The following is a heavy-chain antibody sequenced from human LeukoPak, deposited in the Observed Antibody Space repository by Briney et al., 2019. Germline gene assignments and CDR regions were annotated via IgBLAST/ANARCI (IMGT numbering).Heavy chain of an antibody. J-gene: IGHJ6*03. CDR2: INHSGST. D-gene: IGHD6-6*01. CDR3: ARYQYSSSSDYYYYYYMDV. V-gene: IGHV4-34*01. Sequence: PSETLSLTCAVYGGSFSGYYWSWIRQPPGKGLEWIGEINHSGSTNYNPSLKSRVTISVDTSKNQFSLKLSSVTAADTAVYYCARYQYSSSSDYYYYYYMDVWGKGTTVTVSS. CDR1: GGSFSGYY.